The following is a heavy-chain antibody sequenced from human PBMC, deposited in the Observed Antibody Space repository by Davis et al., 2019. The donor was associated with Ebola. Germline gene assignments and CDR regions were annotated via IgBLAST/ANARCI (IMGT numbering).Heavy chain of an antibody. D-gene: IGHD3/OR15-3a*01. CDR2: TSAGGSRT. CDR1: GFTFSSYW. J-gene: IGHJ3*02. CDR3: SRKSYEYDLQSHAFDI. V-gene: IGHV3-23*01. Sequence: GESLKISCAASGFTFSSYWMSWVRQAPGKGLEWVSSTSAGGSRTYYADSVKGHFTISRDNSKNTLYLQMNSLRVEDTAVYYCSRKSYEYDLQSHAFDIWGQGTVVSVSS.